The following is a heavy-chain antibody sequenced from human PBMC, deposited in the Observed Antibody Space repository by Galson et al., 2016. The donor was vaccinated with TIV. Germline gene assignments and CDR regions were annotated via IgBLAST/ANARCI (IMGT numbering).Heavy chain of an antibody. CDR1: GVSISSGFSY. CDR3: ARKAGYYYYAMDV. Sequence: TLSLTCSVSGVSISSGFSYWNWVRQSPGQGLEWIGYIHFTGRTYYNPSFQSRVSISVDTSKSQFSLNLRSVTAADTAVYYCARKAGYYYYAMDVWGQGTTVTVSS. J-gene: IGHJ6*02. V-gene: IGHV4-30-4*08. CDR2: IHFTGRT.